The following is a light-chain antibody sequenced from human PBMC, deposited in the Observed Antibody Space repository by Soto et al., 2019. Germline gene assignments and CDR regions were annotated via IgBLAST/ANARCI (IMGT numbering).Light chain of an antibody. CDR3: LQVKSFPRT. J-gene: IGKJ1*01. CDR2: AAS. CDR1: QDINNR. Sequence: DIQMTHSPSSVSASVGDRVTITCRASQDINNRLAWFQQRPGRAPKYLIQAASILQSGFPSRFSGSGSGTDFTLTINSLQPEDLATYYCLQVKSFPRTFGQGTKVDI. V-gene: IGKV1-12*01.